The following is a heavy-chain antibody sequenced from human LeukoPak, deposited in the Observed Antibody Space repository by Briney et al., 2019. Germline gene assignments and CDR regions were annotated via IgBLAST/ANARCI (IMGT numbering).Heavy chain of an antibody. V-gene: IGHV1-2*02. CDR1: GYTFTGYY. D-gene: IGHD2-15*01. J-gene: IGHJ4*02. Sequence: ASVKVSCKASGYTFTGYYMHWVRQAPGQGLEWMGWINPNSGGTNYAQKFQGRVTMTRDTSISTAYMELSRLRSDDTAVYYCARVVVAARGLKNIIHFDYWGQGTLVTVSS. CDR3: ARVVVAARGLKNIIHFDY. CDR2: INPNSGGT.